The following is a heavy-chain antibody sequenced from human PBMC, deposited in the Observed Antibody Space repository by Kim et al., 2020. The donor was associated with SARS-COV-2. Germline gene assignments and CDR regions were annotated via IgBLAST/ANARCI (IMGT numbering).Heavy chain of an antibody. V-gene: IGHV3-23*01. CDR1: EFTFSAYA. J-gene: IGHJ1*01. D-gene: IGHD6-19*01. CDR3: AKHFGSSGSEFQH. Sequence: GGSLRLSCAAPEFTFSAYAMSWVRQAPGKGLEWVSGISGSDGTTYYADSVKGRFVISRDNSKNLLHLQMNSLRAEDTAVYYCAKHFGSSGSEFQHWGQGTLVTVSS. CDR2: ISGSDGTT.